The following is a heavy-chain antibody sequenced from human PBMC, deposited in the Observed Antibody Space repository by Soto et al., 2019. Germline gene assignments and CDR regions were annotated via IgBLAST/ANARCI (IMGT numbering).Heavy chain of an antibody. V-gene: IGHV3-23*01. CDR2: ISGSGDST. CDR1: GFTFSINA. J-gene: IGHJ4*02. D-gene: IGHD6-19*01. Sequence: EVQLLESGGGLVQPGGSLRLSCAASGFTFSINAMNWVRQAPGKGLEWVSIISGSGDSTYYADSVKGRFTISIDNFKNTLYLQMNSLSAEDTAVYYCAKGILAGGWYGTFDNWGQGTLVTVSS. CDR3: AKGILAGGWYGTFDN.